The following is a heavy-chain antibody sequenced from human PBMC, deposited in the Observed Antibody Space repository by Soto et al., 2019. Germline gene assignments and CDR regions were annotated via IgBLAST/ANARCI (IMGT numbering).Heavy chain of an antibody. CDR1: GGSISSSSYY. J-gene: IGHJ4*02. CDR3: ARQVPAETTGIDY. Sequence: SETLSLTCTVSGGSISSSSYYWGWIRQPPGKGLEWIGSIYYSGSTYYNPSLKSRVTISVDTSKNQFSLKLSSVTAADTAVYYCARQVPAETTGIDYWGQGTLVTVSS. D-gene: IGHD4-17*01. CDR2: IYYSGST. V-gene: IGHV4-39*01.